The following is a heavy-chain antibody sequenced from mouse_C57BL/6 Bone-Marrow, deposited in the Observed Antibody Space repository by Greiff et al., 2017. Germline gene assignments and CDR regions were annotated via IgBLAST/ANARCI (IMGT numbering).Heavy chain of an antibody. CDR2: IYPRSGNT. J-gene: IGHJ1*03. CDR1: GYTFTSYG. CDR3: ARRALLRSYWYFDV. D-gene: IGHD1-1*01. Sequence: QVQLQQSGAELARPGASVKLSCKASGYTFTSYGISWVKQRTGQGLEWIGEIYPRSGNTYYNEKFKGKATLTADKSSSTAYMELRSLTSEDSAVYFCARRALLRSYWYFDVWGTGTTGTVSS. V-gene: IGHV1-81*01.